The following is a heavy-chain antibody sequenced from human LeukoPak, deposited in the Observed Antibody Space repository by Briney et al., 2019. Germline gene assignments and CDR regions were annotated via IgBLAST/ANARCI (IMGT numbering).Heavy chain of an antibody. CDR3: ARQLIAAAGDDAFDI. V-gene: IGHV3-21*01. D-gene: IGHD6-13*01. J-gene: IGHJ3*02. CDR2: ISSSSSYI. CDR1: GFTFSSYS. Sequence: GGSLRLSCAASGFTFSSYSMNWVRQAPGKGLEWVSSISSSSSYIYYADSVKGRFTSSRDNAKNSLYLQMNSLRAEDTAVYYCARQLIAAAGDDAFDIWGQGTMVTVSS.